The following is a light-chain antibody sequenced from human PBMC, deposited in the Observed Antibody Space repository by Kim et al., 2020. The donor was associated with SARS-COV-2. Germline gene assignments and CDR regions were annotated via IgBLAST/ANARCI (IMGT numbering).Light chain of an antibody. CDR1: RSVGSD. J-gene: IGKJ1*01. Sequence: LSPGERVTLSCRASRSVGSDLAWYQQKSGQSPRLLIYGAFTRPIGIPVRFSGSGSGTEFTLTISSLQSEDFADYYCLQYSNWPRTFGQGTKVDIK. CDR3: LQYSNWPRT. CDR2: GAF. V-gene: IGKV3-15*01.